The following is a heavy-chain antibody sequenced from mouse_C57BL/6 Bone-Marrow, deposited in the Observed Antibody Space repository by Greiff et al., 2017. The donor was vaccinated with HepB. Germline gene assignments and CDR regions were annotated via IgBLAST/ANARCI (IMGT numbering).Heavy chain of an antibody. V-gene: IGHV14-4*01. CDR1: GFNIKDDY. J-gene: IGHJ2*01. Sequence: VQLQQSGAELVRPGASVKLSCTASGFNIKDDYMHWVKQRPEQGLEWIGWIDPENGDTEYASKFQGKATITADTSSNTAYLQLSSLTSEDTAVYYCTTSTTGYFDYWGQGTTLTVSS. D-gene: IGHD2-1*01. CDR2: IDPENGDT. CDR3: TTSTTGYFDY.